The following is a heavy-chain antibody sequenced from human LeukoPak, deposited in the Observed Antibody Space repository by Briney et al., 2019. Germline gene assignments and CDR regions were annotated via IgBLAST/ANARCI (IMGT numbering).Heavy chain of an antibody. D-gene: IGHD6-6*01. J-gene: IGHJ4*02. Sequence: SQTLSLTCAISGDSVSSNSAAWNWIRQSPSRGLEWLGRTYYRSKWYNDYAVSVKSRITINPDTSKNQFSLKLSSVTAADTAVYYCASLGSIAARSGGQGTLVTVSS. CDR2: TYYRSKWYN. CDR1: GDSVSSNSAA. CDR3: ASLGSIAARS. V-gene: IGHV6-1*01.